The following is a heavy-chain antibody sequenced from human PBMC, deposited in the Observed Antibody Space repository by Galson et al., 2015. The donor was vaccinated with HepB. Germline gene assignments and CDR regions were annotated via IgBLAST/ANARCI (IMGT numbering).Heavy chain of an antibody. CDR3: AKVRVAGYCSSTSCRGRYVDL. CDR2: ISGSGGST. V-gene: IGHV3-23*01. Sequence: SLRLSCAASGFTFSSYAMSWVRQAPGKGLEWVSAISGSGGSTYYADSVKGRFTISRDNSKNTLYLQMNSLRAEDTAVYYCAKVRVAGYCSSTSCRGRYVDLWGRGTLVTVSS. D-gene: IGHD2-2*01. J-gene: IGHJ2*01. CDR1: GFTFSSYA.